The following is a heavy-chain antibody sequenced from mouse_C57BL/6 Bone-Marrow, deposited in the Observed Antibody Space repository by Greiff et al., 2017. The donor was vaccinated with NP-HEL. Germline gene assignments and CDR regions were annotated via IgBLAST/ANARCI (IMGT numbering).Heavy chain of an antibody. J-gene: IGHJ2*01. V-gene: IGHV1-69*01. Sequence: QVQLQQPGAELVMPGASVKLSCKASGYTFTSYWMHWVKQRPAQGLEWIGEIDPSDSYTNYNQKFKGKSTLTVDKSSSTAYMQLSSLTSEDSAVYYCARDGLSYFDYWGQGTTLTVSS. CDR2: IDPSDSYT. CDR1: GYTFTSYW. CDR3: ARDGLSYFDY.